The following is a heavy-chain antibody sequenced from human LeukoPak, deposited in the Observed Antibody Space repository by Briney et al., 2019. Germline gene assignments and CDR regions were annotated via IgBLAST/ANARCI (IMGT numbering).Heavy chain of an antibody. D-gene: IGHD3-3*01. CDR1: GGSISSYY. Sequence: SETLSLTCTVSGGSISSYYWSWIRQPPGKGLEWIGYIYYSGSTNYNPSLKSRVTISVDTSKNQFSLKLSSVTAADTAVYYCARDAPFWSGYPFYYYYYYMDVWGKGTTVTISS. CDR2: IYYSGST. V-gene: IGHV4-59*01. J-gene: IGHJ6*03. CDR3: ARDAPFWSGYPFYYYYYYMDV.